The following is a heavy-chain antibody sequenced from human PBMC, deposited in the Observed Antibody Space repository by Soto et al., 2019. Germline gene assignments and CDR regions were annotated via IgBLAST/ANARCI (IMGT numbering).Heavy chain of an antibody. J-gene: IGHJ4*02. CDR2: IGTAGDT. D-gene: IGHD4-17*01. V-gene: IGHV3-13*01. CDR3: ARGYGDYFGDYFDY. CDR1: GFTFSSYD. Sequence: GGSLRLSCAASGFTFSSYDMHWFRQATGKGLEWVSAIGTAGDTYYPGSVKGRFTISRENAKNSLYLQMNSLRAGDTAVYYCARGYGDYFGDYFDYWGQGTLVTVSS.